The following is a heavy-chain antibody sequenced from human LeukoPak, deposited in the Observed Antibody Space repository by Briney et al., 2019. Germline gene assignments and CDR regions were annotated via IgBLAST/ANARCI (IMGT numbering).Heavy chain of an antibody. J-gene: IGHJ4*02. V-gene: IGHV3-23*01. CDR1: GFTFSSYW. CDR2: ISGSGGST. CDR3: AKDFAASMIVA. D-gene: IGHD3-22*01. Sequence: GGSLRLSCAASGFTFSSYWMSWVRQAPGKGLEWVSAISGSGGSTYYADSVKGRFTISRDNSKNTLYLQMNSLRAEDTAVYYCAKDFAASMIVAWGQGTLVTVSS.